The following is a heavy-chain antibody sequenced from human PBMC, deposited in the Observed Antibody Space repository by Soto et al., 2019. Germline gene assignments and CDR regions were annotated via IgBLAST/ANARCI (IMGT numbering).Heavy chain of an antibody. V-gene: IGHV3-30*18. CDR1: GFTFSSYG. J-gene: IGHJ4*02. Sequence: GGSLRLSCAASGFTFSSYGMHWVRQAPGKGLEWVAVISYDGSNKYYADSVKGRFTISRDNSKNTLYLQMNSLRAEDTAVYYCANGLPAEDIVVVVAATSFDYWGQGTLVTVSS. CDR3: ANGLPAEDIVVVVAATSFDY. CDR2: ISYDGSNK. D-gene: IGHD2-15*01.